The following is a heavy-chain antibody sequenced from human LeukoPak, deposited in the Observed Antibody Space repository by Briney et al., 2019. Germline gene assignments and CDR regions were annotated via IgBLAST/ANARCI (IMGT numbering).Heavy chain of an antibody. V-gene: IGHV4-59*01. CDR1: GGSFSGYY. D-gene: IGHD2-21*02. CDR2: IYYSGST. Sequence: KASETLSLTCAVYGGSFSGYYWSWIRQPPGKGLEWIGYIYYSGSTNYNPSLKSRVTISVDTSKNQFSLKLSSVTAADTAVYYCARDPCGGDCYSRPYGMDVWGQGTTVTVSS. CDR3: ARDPCGGDCYSRPYGMDV. J-gene: IGHJ6*02.